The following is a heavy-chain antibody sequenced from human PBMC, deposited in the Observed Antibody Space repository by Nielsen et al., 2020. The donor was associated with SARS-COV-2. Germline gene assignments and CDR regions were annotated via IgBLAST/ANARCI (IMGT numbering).Heavy chain of an antibody. J-gene: IGHJ4*02. CDR1: GFTFDDYA. V-gene: IGHV3-9*01. Sequence: SLKISCAASGFTFDDYAMHWVRQAPGKGLEWVSGISWNSGSIGYADSVKGRFTISRDNAKNSLYLQMNSLRAEDTALYYCAKESAAGRDCWGQGTLVTVSS. CDR2: ISWNSGSI. D-gene: IGHD6-13*01. CDR3: AKESAAGRDC.